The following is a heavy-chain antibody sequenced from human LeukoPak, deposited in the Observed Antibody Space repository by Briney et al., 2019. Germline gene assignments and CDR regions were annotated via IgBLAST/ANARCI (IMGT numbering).Heavy chain of an antibody. Sequence: PGRSLRLSCAAPGFTFSSYGMHWVRQAPGKGLEWVAIIWYDGSNKYYADSVKGQFTISRDNSKNTLYLQMNNLRAEDTAVYYCAREEQLAQTGVDFWGQGTLVTVSS. CDR3: AREEQLAQTGVDF. V-gene: IGHV3-33*01. CDR2: IWYDGSNK. D-gene: IGHD6-13*01. CDR1: GFTFSSYG. J-gene: IGHJ4*02.